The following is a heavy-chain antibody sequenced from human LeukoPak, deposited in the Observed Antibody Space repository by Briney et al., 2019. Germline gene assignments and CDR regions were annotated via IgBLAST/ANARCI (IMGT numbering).Heavy chain of an antibody. J-gene: IGHJ4*02. CDR3: ARDGIADFWSGYPDY. CDR2: ISYDGSNK. D-gene: IGHD3-3*01. V-gene: IGHV3-30-3*01. Sequence: GGSLRLSCAASGFTFSSYAMHWVRQAPGKGLEWVAVISYDGSNKYYADSVKGRFTISRDNSKNTLYLQMNSLRAEDTAVYYCARDGIADFWSGYPDYWGQGTLVTVSS. CDR1: GFTFSSYA.